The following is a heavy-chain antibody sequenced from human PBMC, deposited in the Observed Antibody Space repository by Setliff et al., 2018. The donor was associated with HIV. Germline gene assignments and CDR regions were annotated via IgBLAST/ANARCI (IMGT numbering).Heavy chain of an antibody. J-gene: IGHJ4*02. CDR3: ARLPQDVRSSIDF. Sequence: GGSLRLSCAASGFSVTSYAMNWVRQAPGKGLEWVSSISGSGSTTYYADSVKGRFTISRDKSKNTLFLQMNSLRAEDTAVYYCARLPQDVRSSIDFWGQGTLVTVSS. CDR2: ISGSGSTT. CDR1: GFSVTSYA. D-gene: IGHD6-6*01. V-gene: IGHV3-23*01.